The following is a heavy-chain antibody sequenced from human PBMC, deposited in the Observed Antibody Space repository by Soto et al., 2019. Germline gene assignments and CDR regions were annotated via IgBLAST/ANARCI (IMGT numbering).Heavy chain of an antibody. CDR3: ARVNIVDKMARQWFGP. CDR1: GGTFSSYA. D-gene: IGHD5-12*01. Sequence: QVQLVQSGAEVKKPGSSVKVSCKASGGTFSSYAISWVRQAPGQGLEGMGGIIPIFGTANYAQKFQGRVTIYXXEXTXXADRELSSLRSAGTAVYLCARVNIVDKMARQWFGPWGQGRLVTVSS. V-gene: IGHV1-69*05. CDR2: IIPIFGTA. J-gene: IGHJ5*02.